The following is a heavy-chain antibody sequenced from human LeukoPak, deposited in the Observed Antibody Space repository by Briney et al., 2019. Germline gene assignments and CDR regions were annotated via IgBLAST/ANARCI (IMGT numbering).Heavy chain of an antibody. CDR2: IIPIFGTA. CDR3: ARDRYCSGGSCLNYYFDY. D-gene: IGHD2-15*01. CDR1: GGTFSNYA. Sequence: ASVKVSCKASGGTFSNYAISWVRQAPGQGLEWMGGIIPIFGTANYAQKFQGRVTITADESTSTAYMELSSLRSEDTAVYYCARDRYCSGGSCLNYYFDYWGQGTLVTVSS. J-gene: IGHJ4*02. V-gene: IGHV1-69*13.